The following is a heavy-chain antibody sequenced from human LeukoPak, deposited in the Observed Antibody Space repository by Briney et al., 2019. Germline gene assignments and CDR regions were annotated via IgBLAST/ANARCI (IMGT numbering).Heavy chain of an antibody. Sequence: RPGGSLRLSCAASGFPFSSYWMSWVRQAPGKGLEWVANIKQDGSDKYYVDSVKGRFTISRDNAKNSLYLQLNSLRTDDTAVYYCARLSGTTGFDYWGQGTLVTVSS. CDR2: IKQDGSDK. CDR1: GFPFSSYW. J-gene: IGHJ4*02. D-gene: IGHD1-1*01. CDR3: ARLSGTTGFDY. V-gene: IGHV3-7*01.